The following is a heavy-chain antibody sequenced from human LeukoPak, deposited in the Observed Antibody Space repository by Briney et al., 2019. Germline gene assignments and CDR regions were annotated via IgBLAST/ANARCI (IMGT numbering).Heavy chain of an antibody. Sequence: GGSLRLSCAASGFTFSSYAMSWIRQAPGKGLEWVSYISSSSSYTNYADSVKGRFTISRDNAKNSLYLQMNSLRAEDTAVYYCARERRGYSYGYGAFDIWGQGQWSPSLQ. J-gene: IGHJ3*02. V-gene: IGHV3-11*05. CDR3: ARERRGYSYGYGAFDI. CDR2: ISSSSSYT. D-gene: IGHD5-18*01. CDR1: GFTFSSYA.